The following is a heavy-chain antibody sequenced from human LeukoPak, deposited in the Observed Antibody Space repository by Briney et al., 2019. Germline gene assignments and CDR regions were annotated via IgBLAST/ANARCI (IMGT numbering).Heavy chain of an antibody. CDR3: ATRIAAAGIWSWFDP. J-gene: IGHJ5*02. CDR2: ISGSGGST. V-gene: IGHV3-23*01. Sequence: PGGFLRLSCAASGFTFSSYAMSWVRQAPGKGLEWVSAISGSGGSTYYADSVKGRFTISRDNSKNTLYLQMNSLRAEDTAVYYCATRIAAAGIWSWFDPWGQGTLVTVSS. CDR1: GFTFSSYA. D-gene: IGHD6-13*01.